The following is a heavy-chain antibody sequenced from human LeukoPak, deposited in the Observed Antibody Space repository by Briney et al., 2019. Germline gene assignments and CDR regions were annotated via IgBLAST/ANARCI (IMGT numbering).Heavy chain of an antibody. V-gene: IGHV3-15*07. J-gene: IGHJ4*02. CDR2: IKSKTDGGTT. CDR1: GFSFHNAW. Sequence: PGGSLRLSCAASGFSFHNAWMNWIRQAPGKGLEWVGRIKSKTDGGTTDYAAPVKGRFTILRDDSENTVYLQMNSLTTEDTAVYYCSQGSGQYFHYWGQGTLVTVSS. D-gene: IGHD2-15*01. CDR3: SQGSGQYFHY.